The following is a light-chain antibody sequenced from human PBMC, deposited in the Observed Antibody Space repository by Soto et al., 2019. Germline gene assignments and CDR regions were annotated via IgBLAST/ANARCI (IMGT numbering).Light chain of an antibody. CDR1: NSNVGSNT. CDR2: GNN. Sequence: QSALTQPASVSGSLGQSITISCSGSNSNVGSNTVHWYQHLPGTAPKLLIYGNNQRPSGVPDRFSGSTSGTSASLAISGLRSEDESDYYCATWDDSLNGYVFGTGTKVTV. CDR3: ATWDDSLNGYV. J-gene: IGLJ1*01. V-gene: IGLV1-44*01.